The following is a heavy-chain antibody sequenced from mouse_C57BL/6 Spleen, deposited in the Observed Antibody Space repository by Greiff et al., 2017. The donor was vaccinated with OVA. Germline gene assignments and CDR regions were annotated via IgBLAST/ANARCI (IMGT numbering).Heavy chain of an antibody. CDR1: GYTFTSYG. CDR3: ARSGVYYDYLYYFDY. J-gene: IGHJ2*01. V-gene: IGHV1-58*01. CDR2: IYIGNGYT. Sequence: EVKLMESGAELVRPGSSVKMSCKTSGYTFTSYGINWVKQRPGQGLEWIGYIYIGNGYTEYNEKFKGKATLTSDTSSSTAYMQLSSLTSEDSAIYFCARSGVYYDYLYYFDYWGQGTTLTVSS. D-gene: IGHD2-4*01.